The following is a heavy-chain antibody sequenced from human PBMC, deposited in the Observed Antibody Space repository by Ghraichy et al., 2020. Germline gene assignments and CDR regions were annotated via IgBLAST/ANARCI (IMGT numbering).Heavy chain of an antibody. Sequence: ASVKVSCKASGYTFTSYGISWVRQAPGQGLEWMGWISAYNGNTNYAQKLQGRVTMTTDTSTSTAYMELRSLRSDDTAVYYCASSQGPPPYGWDFDYWGQGTLVTVSS. D-gene: IGHD3-10*01. V-gene: IGHV1-18*04. CDR3: ASSQGPPPYGWDFDY. CDR1: GYTFTSYG. J-gene: IGHJ4*02. CDR2: ISAYNGNT.